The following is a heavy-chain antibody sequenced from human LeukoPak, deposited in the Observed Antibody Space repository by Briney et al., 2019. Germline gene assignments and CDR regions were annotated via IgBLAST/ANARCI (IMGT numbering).Heavy chain of an antibody. CDR1: GFTFSDYY. D-gene: IGHD2-15*01. V-gene: IGHV3-11*01. J-gene: IGHJ6*03. CDR3: ARVLRYCSGGNCYSGGLGYMDV. CDR2: ISRSGSTK. Sequence: KSGGSLRLSCAASGFTFSDYYMSWIRQAPGKGLEWVSSISRSGSTKYYADSVKGRFTISRDNAKNSLFLQMNSLRAEDTAVYYCARVLRYCSGGNCYSGGLGYMDVWGKGTTVTISS.